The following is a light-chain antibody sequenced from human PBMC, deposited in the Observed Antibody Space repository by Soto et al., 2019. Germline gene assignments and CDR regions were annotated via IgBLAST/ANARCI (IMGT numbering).Light chain of an antibody. Sequence: EIVVTQSPATLSLSPGERATLSCRASQSVGKYLVWYQQKPGQAPRLLIYDASYRATGIPARFSGSGSGTDFTLTINSLEPEDFAVYHCQQYDTSPWTFGQGTKVDIK. CDR1: QSVGKY. CDR2: DAS. V-gene: IGKV3-11*01. CDR3: QQYDTSPWT. J-gene: IGKJ1*01.